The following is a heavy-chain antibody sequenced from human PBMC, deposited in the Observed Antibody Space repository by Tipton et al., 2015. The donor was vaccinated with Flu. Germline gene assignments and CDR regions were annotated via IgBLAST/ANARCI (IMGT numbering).Heavy chain of an antibody. J-gene: IGHJ4*02. D-gene: IGHD3-22*01. V-gene: IGHV4-61*02. Sequence: LRLSCTVSGGSISSGSYYWSWIRQPAGKGLEWIGRIYTSGSTNYNPSLKSRVTISVDTSMNQFSLKLSSVTAADTAVYYCARAGWLLPFDYWGQGTLVTVSS. CDR2: IYTSGST. CDR3: ARAGWLLPFDY. CDR1: GGSISSGSYY.